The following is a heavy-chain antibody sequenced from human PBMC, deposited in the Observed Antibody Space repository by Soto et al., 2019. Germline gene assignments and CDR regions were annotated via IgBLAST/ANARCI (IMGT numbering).Heavy chain of an antibody. CDR1: GFTFSSHA. D-gene: IGHD1-26*01. V-gene: IGHV3-23*01. CDR3: APESGTYYGYFEY. J-gene: IGHJ4*02. Sequence: GGSLRLSCAASGFTFSSHAMSWVRQAPGKGLEWVSAISGSADSTYHSDSVKGRFTISRDNSKNTLYLQMNSLRAEDTAVYYCAPESGTYYGYFEYWGQGILVTVSS. CDR2: ISGSADST.